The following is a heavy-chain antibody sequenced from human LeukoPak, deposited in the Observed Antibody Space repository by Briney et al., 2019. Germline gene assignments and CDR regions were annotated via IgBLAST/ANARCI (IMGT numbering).Heavy chain of an antibody. CDR2: IYYSGST. Sequence: PSETLSLTCTVSGGSISSSSYYWGWIRQPPGKGLEWIGSIYYSGSTYYNPSLKSRVTISVDTSKNQFSLKLSSVTAADTTVYYCARHVGVGDIVVVPAAIDYWGQGTLVTVSS. CDR3: ARHVGVGDIVVVPAAIDY. CDR1: GGSISSSSYY. D-gene: IGHD2-2*01. J-gene: IGHJ4*02. V-gene: IGHV4-39*01.